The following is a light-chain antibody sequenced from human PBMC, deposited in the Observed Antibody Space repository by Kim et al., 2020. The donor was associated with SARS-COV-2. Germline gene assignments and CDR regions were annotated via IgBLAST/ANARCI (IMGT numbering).Light chain of an antibody. CDR3: QQYGTSPNT. CDR2: GAS. Sequence: EIVLTQSPGTLSLSPGERATLSCRASQSVRSSYLAWYQQKPSQAPRLLIYGASNRASGISDRFSGSVSGTDFTLTISRLDPEDFAVYYCQQYGTSPNTFGQGTRLEIK. CDR1: QSVRSSY. J-gene: IGKJ5*01. V-gene: IGKV3-20*01.